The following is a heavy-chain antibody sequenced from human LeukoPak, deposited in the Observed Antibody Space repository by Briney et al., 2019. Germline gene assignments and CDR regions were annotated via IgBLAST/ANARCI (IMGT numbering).Heavy chain of an antibody. CDR2: IYYSGST. CDR3: ARSPGPLWFGELPDY. D-gene: IGHD3-10*01. CDR1: GGSISSSSYY. Sequence: SETLSLTCTVSGGSISSSSYYWGWIRQPPGKGLEWIGSIYYSGSTYYHPSLKSRVTISIDTLKNQFSLKLSSVTAADTAVYYCARSPGPLWFGELPDYWGQGTLVTVSS. V-gene: IGHV4-39*07. J-gene: IGHJ4*02.